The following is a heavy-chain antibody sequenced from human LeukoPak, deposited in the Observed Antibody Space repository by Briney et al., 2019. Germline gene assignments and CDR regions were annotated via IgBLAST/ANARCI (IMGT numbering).Heavy chain of an antibody. Sequence: PGGSLRLSCAASGFTFGSYAMSWVRQAPGKGLEWVSAISGSGGSTYYADSVKGRFTISRDNSKNTLYLQMNSLRAEDTAVYYCAKGSIAAAGTVRYYYYMDVWGKGTTVTVSS. V-gene: IGHV3-23*01. CDR1: GFTFGSYA. CDR3: AKGSIAAAGTVRYYYYMDV. J-gene: IGHJ6*03. CDR2: ISGSGGST. D-gene: IGHD6-13*01.